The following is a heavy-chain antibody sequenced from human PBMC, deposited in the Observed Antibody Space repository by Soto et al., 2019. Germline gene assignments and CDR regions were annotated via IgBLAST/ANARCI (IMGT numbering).Heavy chain of an antibody. D-gene: IGHD3-22*01. Sequence: KTSETLSLTCTVSGGSISSGDYYWSWIRQPPGKGLEWIGNIYYSGSTSYNPSLKSRVTISVDTSKNQFSLKLSSVTAADTAVYYCARVPYYDSRGYYYWYFDLWGRGTLVTVSS. J-gene: IGHJ2*01. CDR3: ARVPYYDSRGYYYWYFDL. CDR2: IYYSGST. V-gene: IGHV4-30-4*01. CDR1: GGSISSGDYY.